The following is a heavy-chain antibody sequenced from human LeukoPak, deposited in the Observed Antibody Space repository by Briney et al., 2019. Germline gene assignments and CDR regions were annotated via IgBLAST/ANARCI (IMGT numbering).Heavy chain of an antibody. V-gene: IGHV3-30*01. J-gene: IGHJ3*02. CDR1: GFTFSSYA. CDR3: ARDLGASGSYWSDAFDI. Sequence: GRSLRLSCAASGFTFSSYAMHWVRQAPGKGLEWVAVISYDGSNKYYADSVKGRFTISRDNSKNTLYLQMNSLRAEDTAVYYCARDLGASGSYWSDAFDIWGQGTMVTVSS. CDR2: ISYDGSNK. D-gene: IGHD1-26*01.